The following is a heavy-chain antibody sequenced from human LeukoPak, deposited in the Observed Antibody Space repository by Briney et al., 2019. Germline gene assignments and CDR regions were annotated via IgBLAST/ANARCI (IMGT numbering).Heavy chain of an antibody. CDR1: GFTFSSYE. J-gene: IGHJ4*02. CDR2: ISGSGGST. Sequence: GGSLRLSCAASGFTFSSYEMSWVRQAPGKGLEWVSAISGSGGSTYYADSVKGRFTISRDNSKNTLYLQMNSLRAEDTAVYYCAKQSLYYGDYVEYYFDYWGQGTLVTVSS. D-gene: IGHD4-17*01. V-gene: IGHV3-23*01. CDR3: AKQSLYYGDYVEYYFDY.